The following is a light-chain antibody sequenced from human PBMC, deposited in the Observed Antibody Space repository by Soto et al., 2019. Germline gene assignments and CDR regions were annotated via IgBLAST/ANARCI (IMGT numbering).Light chain of an antibody. V-gene: IGKV1-5*01. CDR3: QQYNSYSQA. CDR2: DAS. Sequence: DIQMTQSPSTLSASVGDTVTITSRASQSISSWLAWYQQKPGKAPNLLIYDASSLDSGFTSRFNGRGPGTELTPTISSQQPDDFATYFCQQYNSYSQAFGQGTKVEV. J-gene: IGKJ1*01. CDR1: QSISSW.